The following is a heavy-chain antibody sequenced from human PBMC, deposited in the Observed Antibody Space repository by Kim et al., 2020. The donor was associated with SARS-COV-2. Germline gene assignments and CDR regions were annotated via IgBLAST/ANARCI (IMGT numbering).Heavy chain of an antibody. CDR2: IYYSGST. V-gene: IGHV4-39*01. D-gene: IGHD3-9*01. J-gene: IGHJ5*02. CDR1: GGSISSSSYY. CDR3: ARQVPLRYFDWLNWFDP. Sequence: SETLSLTCTVSGGSISSSSYYWGWIRQPPGKGLEWIGSIYYSGSTYYNPSLKSRVTISVDTSKNQFSLKLSSVTAADTAVYYCARQVPLRYFDWLNWFDP.